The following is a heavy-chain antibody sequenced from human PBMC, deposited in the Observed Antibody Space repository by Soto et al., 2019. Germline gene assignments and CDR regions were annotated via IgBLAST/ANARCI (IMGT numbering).Heavy chain of an antibody. CDR3: AHDSYEGSGYYPHDAFDI. CDR2: IYWNDDK. CDR1: GISLSTSAVG. J-gene: IGHJ3*02. V-gene: IGHV2-5*01. Sequence: QITLKESGPTLVKPTQTLTLTCTFSGISLSTSAVGVGWIRQPPGRALEWLALIYWNDDKRYSPSLKSRLTITKDSSKNEVVLTMTNMDPVDTATYYCAHDSYEGSGYYPHDAFDIWGQGTMVTVSS. D-gene: IGHD3-22*01.